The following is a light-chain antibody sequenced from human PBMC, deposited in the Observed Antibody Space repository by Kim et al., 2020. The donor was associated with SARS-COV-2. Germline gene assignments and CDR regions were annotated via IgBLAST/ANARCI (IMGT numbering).Light chain of an antibody. V-gene: IGKV3-20*01. Sequence: LSPGERAPLSCRASQSVSSSYLAWYQQKPGQAPRFLIYGASSRATGIPDRFSGSGSGTDFTLTISRLEPEDFAVYYCQQYISSPYTFGQGTKLEI. CDR3: QQYISSPYT. CDR2: GAS. J-gene: IGKJ2*01. CDR1: QSVSSSY.